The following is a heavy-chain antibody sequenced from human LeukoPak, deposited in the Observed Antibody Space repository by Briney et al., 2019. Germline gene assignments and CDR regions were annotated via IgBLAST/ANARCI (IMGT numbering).Heavy chain of an antibody. CDR2: IIPTLGIA. CDR1: GGTFSSYA. V-gene: IGHV1-69*04. Sequence: SVKVSCKASGGTFSSYAISWVRQAPGQGLEWMGRIIPTLGIANYAQKFQGRVTITADKSTSTAYMELSSLRSEDTAVYYCARGIVPAATYYYYMDVWGKGTTVTVSS. J-gene: IGHJ6*03. CDR3: ARGIVPAATYYYYMDV. D-gene: IGHD2-2*01.